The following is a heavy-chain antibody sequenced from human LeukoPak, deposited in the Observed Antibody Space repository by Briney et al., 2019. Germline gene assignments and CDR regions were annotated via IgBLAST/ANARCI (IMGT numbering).Heavy chain of an antibody. Sequence: ASVQVSCKACGGTFSSCAFSWVRQATGQGLQWMGWISAYNGNTNYAQKLRGRVTMTTDTSTSTAYMELRSLRSDDTAVYYCARTYYYDSSGYSSPFDYWGQGTLVTVSS. CDR1: GGTFSSCA. CDR2: ISAYNGNT. CDR3: ARTYYYDSSGYSSPFDY. D-gene: IGHD3-22*01. V-gene: IGHV1-18*01. J-gene: IGHJ4*02.